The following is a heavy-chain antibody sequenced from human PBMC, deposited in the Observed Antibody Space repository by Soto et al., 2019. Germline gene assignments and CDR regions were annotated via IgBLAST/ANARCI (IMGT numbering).Heavy chain of an antibody. Sequence: GESLKISCKGSGYSFTSYWIGWVRQMPGKGLEWMGIIYPGDSDTRYSPSFQGQVTISADKSISTAYLQWSSLKASDTAMYYCARHGRDGYKSEPNWFDPWGQGTLVTVSS. CDR2: IYPGDSDT. V-gene: IGHV5-51*01. J-gene: IGHJ5*02. D-gene: IGHD5-12*01. CDR3: ARHGRDGYKSEPNWFDP. CDR1: GYSFTSYW.